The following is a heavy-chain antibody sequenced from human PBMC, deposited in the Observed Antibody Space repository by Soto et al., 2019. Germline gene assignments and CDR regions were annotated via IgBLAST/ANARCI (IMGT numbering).Heavy chain of an antibody. J-gene: IGHJ6*03. CDR1: GGSISSYY. CDR3: ARSLSGYCSSTSCYYYYYMDV. D-gene: IGHD2-2*01. CDR2: IYYSGST. Sequence: SETLSLTCTVSGGSISSYYWSWIRQPPGKGLEWIGYIYYSGSTNYNPSLKSRVTISVDTSKNQFSLKLGSVTAADTAVYYCARSLSGYCSSTSCYYYYYMDVWGKGTTVTVSS. V-gene: IGHV4-59*08.